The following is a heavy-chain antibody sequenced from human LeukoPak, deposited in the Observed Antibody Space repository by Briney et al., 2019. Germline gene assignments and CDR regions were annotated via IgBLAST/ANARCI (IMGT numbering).Heavy chain of an antibody. Sequence: PGGSLRLSCAASGFTFSSYWMHWVRQAPGKGLVWVSRINTDGSSTSYADSVKGRFTIPRDNAKNTLYLQMNSLRAEDTAVYYCARDKGRSYGDYLFDYWGQGTLVTVSS. V-gene: IGHV3-74*01. D-gene: IGHD4-17*01. CDR1: GFTFSSYW. J-gene: IGHJ4*02. CDR2: INTDGSST. CDR3: ARDKGRSYGDYLFDY.